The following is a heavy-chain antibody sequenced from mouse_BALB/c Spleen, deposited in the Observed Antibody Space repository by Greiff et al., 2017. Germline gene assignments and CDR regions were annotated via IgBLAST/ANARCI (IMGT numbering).Heavy chain of an antibody. CDR3: ARGDYDYDGFAY. D-gene: IGHD2-4*01. CDR2: ISYDGSN. CDR1: GYSITSGYY. Sequence: EVQRVESGPGLVKPSQSLSLTCSVTGYSITSGYYWNWIRQFPGNKLEWMGYISYDGSNNYNPSLKNRISITRDTSKNQFFLKLNSVTTEDTATYYCARGDYDYDGFAYWGQGTLVTVSA. V-gene: IGHV3-6*02. J-gene: IGHJ3*01.